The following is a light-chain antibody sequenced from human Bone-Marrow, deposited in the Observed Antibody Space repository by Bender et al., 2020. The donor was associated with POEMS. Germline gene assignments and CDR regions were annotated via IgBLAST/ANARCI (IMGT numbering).Light chain of an antibody. CDR3: SSYTSSSSFV. Sequence: QSALTQPPSASGAPGQSVTITCTGTSSDVGGYNYVSWYQQNPGKVPKLMIYEVTKRPSGVPDRFSGSKSGNTASLTISGLQAEDEADYYCSSYTSSSSFVFGGGTQLTVL. CDR2: EVT. J-gene: IGLJ2*01. V-gene: IGLV2-8*01. CDR1: SSDVGGYNY.